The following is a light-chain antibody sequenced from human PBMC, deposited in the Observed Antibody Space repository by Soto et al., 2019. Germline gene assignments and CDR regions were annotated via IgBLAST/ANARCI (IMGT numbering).Light chain of an antibody. CDR3: QHYGTPTRT. J-gene: IGKJ1*01. CDR2: AAS. Sequence: EIVLTQSPGTLSLSPGESATLSCRATQSVSATYLAWYQQKPGQAPRLLIYAASSRATDIPDRFSGSGSGKDFTLVISRLEPEDFAVYWCQHYGTPTRTFGQGT. V-gene: IGKV3-20*01. CDR1: QSVSATY.